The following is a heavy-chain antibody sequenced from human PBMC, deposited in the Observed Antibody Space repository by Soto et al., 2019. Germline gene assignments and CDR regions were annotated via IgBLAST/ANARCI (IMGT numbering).Heavy chain of an antibody. Sequence: PSATPSLTCTVSGGSLSNYYWSWILHPAGKGLEWLGRVYTIGSTNYNPSLKSRVTMSIDTSKNQFSLRLTSVTAADTAVYFCARSPQTHSYAQFDSWGQGSLVTVSS. D-gene: IGHD3-16*01. V-gene: IGHV4-4*07. CDR2: VYTIGST. CDR1: GGSLSNYY. J-gene: IGHJ4*02. CDR3: ARSPQTHSYAQFDS.